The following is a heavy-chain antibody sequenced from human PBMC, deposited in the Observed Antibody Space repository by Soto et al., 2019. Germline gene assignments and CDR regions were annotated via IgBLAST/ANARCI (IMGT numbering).Heavy chain of an antibody. J-gene: IGHJ1*01. CDR2: IKQDGSEK. Sequence: GGSLRLSCAASGFTFSSYWMSWVRQAPGKGLEWVANIKQDGSEKYYVDSVKGRFTISRDNAKNSLYLQMNSLRAEDTAVYYCARAGQRWLQPNEYFQHWGQDTLVTVSS. CDR1: GFTFSSYW. V-gene: IGHV3-7*01. D-gene: IGHD5-12*01. CDR3: ARAGQRWLQPNEYFQH.